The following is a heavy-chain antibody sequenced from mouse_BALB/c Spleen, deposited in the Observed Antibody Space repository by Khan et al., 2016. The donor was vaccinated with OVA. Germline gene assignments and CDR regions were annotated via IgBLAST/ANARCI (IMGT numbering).Heavy chain of an antibody. V-gene: IGHV2-6-7*01. CDR2: IWGDGST. CDR3: ARHRSYIHRWFAY. CDR1: GFSLTGYG. D-gene: IGHD1-1*01. J-gene: IGHJ3*01. Sequence: QVQLKQSGPGLVAPSQSLSITCTVSGFSLTGYGVNWVRQPPGKGLEWLGMIWGDGSTDYNSALKSRLSIRKDNSKSQVFLKMNSLQTDDTARYYCARHRSYIHRWFAYWGQGTLVTVSA.